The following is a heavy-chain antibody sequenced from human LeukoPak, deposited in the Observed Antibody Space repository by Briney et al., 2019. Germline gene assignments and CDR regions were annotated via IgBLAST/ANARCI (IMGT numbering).Heavy chain of an antibody. CDR1: GYSISSNYY. D-gene: IGHD2-2*01. Sequence: SETLSLTCAVSGYSISSNYYWGWIRQPPGKGLEWIGVIYHRGNTDYNPSLQSRVTISIDTSKNEFSLKVNSETAADTAVYYCARSVIVPAIVADYYTDMDVWGRGISVTVSS. CDR3: ARSVIVPAIVADYYTDMDV. J-gene: IGHJ6*03. V-gene: IGHV4-38-2*01. CDR2: IYHRGNT.